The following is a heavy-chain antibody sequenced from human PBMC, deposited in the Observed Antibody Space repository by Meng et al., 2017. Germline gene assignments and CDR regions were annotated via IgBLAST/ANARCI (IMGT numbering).Heavy chain of an antibody. J-gene: IGHJ5*02. CDR3: VRGSGSYSS. Sequence: EVQLVGSGGGLVKPGGSLSLSCAASGFTFTTSTMNWVRQAPGKGLEWVSSISSSSTYKYYADSVKGRFTISRDDPNNSLYVQMNSLTAGDTAVYYCVRGSGSYSSWGQGTLVTVSS. CDR2: ISSSSTYK. D-gene: IGHD1-26*01. CDR1: GFTFTTST. V-gene: IGHV3-21*02.